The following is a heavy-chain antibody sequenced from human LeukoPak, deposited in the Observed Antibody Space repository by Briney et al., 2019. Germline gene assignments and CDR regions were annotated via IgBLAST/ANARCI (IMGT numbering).Heavy chain of an antibody. CDR3: ARGRSSSTSPNGGIDY. J-gene: IGHJ4*02. CDR1: GGSFSGYY. V-gene: IGHV4-34*01. D-gene: IGHD2-2*01. Sequence: PSETLSLTCAVYGGSFSGYYWSWIRQPPGRGLEWIGEINHSGSTNYNPSLKSRVTISVDTSKNQFSLKLSSVTAADTAVYYCARGRSSSTSPNGGIDYWGQGTLVTVSS. CDR2: INHSGST.